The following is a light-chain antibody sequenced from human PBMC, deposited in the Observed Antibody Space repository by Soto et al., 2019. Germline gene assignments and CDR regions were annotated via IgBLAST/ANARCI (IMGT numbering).Light chain of an antibody. CDR3: QQRRNWPPIT. CDR1: QSVSSY. J-gene: IGKJ5*01. CDR2: DAS. Sequence: EIVLTQSPGTLSLSPWERATLSCRASQSVSSYLAWYQQKPGQAPRLLIYDASNSATGIPARFSGSGSGTDFTLPISSLEPEDFAVYYCQQRRNWPPITFGQGTRLEIK. V-gene: IGKV3-11*01.